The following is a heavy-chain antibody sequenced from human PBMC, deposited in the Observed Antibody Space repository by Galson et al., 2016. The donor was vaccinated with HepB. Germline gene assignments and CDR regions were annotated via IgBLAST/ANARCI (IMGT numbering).Heavy chain of an antibody. CDR1: GFTFSSYA. D-gene: IGHD6-13*01. Sequence: LRLSCAASGFTFSSYAMSWVRQAPGKGLEWVSAISGSGGSTYYADSVKGRFTISRDNSKNTLFLQMNSLRAEDTAVFYCAKGSYSSSWYCYFDYWGQGTLVTVSS. CDR3: AKGSYSSSWYCYFDY. CDR2: ISGSGGST. V-gene: IGHV3-23*01. J-gene: IGHJ4*02.